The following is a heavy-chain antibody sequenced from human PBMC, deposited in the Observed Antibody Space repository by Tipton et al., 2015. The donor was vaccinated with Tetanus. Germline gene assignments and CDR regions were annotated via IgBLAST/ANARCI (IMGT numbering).Heavy chain of an antibody. D-gene: IGHD3-22*01. CDR2: IYQSGKI. CDR1: GDSLTSFY. J-gene: IGHJ3*02. CDR3: ARVDPCDDRGYGGAFDI. V-gene: IGHV4-59*12. Sequence: TLSLTCTVSGDSLTSFYWSWIRQPPGKGLEWIGNIYQSGKIYYKASLRSRLTISIDKSKNQFSLTLTSVNAADTAVYYCARVDPCDDRGYGGAFDIRGHGAMVTVAS.